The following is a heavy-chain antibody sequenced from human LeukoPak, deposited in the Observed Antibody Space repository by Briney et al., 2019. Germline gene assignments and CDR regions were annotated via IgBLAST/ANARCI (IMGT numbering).Heavy chain of an antibody. CDR3: ARGRSPTEIDY. CDR1: GYTFTSYY. V-gene: IGHV1-46*01. J-gene: IGHJ4*02. CDR2: INPSGGST. Sequence: ASVKVSCKASGYTFTSYYMHWVRQAPGQGLEWMGIINPSGGSTSYAQKFQGRVTMTRNTSISTAYLDLSSPRSDDTAVYYCARGRSPTEIDYWGQGTLVTVSS. D-gene: IGHD1-14*01.